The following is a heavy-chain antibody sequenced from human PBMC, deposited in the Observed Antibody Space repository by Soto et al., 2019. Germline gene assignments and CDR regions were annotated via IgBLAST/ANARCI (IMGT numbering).Heavy chain of an antibody. CDR1: GYTFTSYA. D-gene: IGHD3-9*01. CDR2: INAGNGNT. Sequence: ASVKVSCKASGYTFTSYAMHWVRQAPGQRLEWMGWINAGNGNTKYSQKFQGRVTITRDTSASTAYMELSSLRSEDTAVYYCARGLSEYYDILTGLDYWGQGTLVTVSS. CDR3: ARGLSEYYDILTGLDY. V-gene: IGHV1-3*01. J-gene: IGHJ4*02.